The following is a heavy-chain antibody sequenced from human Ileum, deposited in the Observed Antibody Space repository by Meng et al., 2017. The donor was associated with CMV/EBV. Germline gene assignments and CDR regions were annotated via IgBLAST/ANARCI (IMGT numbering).Heavy chain of an antibody. J-gene: IGHJ5*02. D-gene: IGHD3-16*01. CDR3: ARDLIRDDTGSWFDP. CDR1: GDSISSYF. Sequence: QVQLQESGPDLGKPSETLSLPCTVSGDSISSYFWSWIRQPAGKGLEWIGRINTSGKTTYSPSLKSRVTMSLDTSKNQFSLRLTSVSAADTALYYCARDLIRDDTGSWFDPWGQGTLVTVSS. CDR2: INTSGKT. V-gene: IGHV4-4*07.